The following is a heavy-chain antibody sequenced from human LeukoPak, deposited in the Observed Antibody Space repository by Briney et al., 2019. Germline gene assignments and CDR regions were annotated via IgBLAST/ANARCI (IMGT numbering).Heavy chain of an antibody. CDR3: SRSRPKFEDFDY. D-gene: IGHD3-9*01. J-gene: IGHJ4*02. CDR2: ISSDGSSK. CDR1: GFTFSSYW. V-gene: IGHV3-30*03. Sequence: GGSLRLSCAASGFTFSSYWMSWVRQAPGKGLDWVALISSDGSSKYYADSVKGRFTISRDNSKNTLYLQMNSLRAEDTAVYYCSRSRPKFEDFDYWGQGTLVTVSS.